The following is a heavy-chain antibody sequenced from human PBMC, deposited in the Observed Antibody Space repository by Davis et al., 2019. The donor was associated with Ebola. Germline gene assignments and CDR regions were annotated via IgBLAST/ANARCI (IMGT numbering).Heavy chain of an antibody. CDR1: DGSISSHY. CDR2: IYYSGTT. V-gene: IGHV4-59*11. J-gene: IGHJ6*02. Sequence: SETLSLTCTVSDGSISSHYWNWIRQPPGKGLEWIGYIYYSGTTNYNPSLKSRVTISIDTSTNQFSLRLSSVTAADTAVYYCARFNWNTYYSYGLDVWGQGTTVTVSS. D-gene: IGHD1/OR15-1a*01. CDR3: ARFNWNTYYSYGLDV.